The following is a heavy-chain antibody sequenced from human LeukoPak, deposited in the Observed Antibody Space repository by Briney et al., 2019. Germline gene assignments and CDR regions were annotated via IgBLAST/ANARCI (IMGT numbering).Heavy chain of an antibody. V-gene: IGHV3-21*01. D-gene: IGHD3-3*01. CDR1: GFTFSSYS. Sequence: GRSLRLSCAASGFTFSSYSMNWVRQAPGKGLEWVSSISSSSSYIYYADSVKGRFTISRDNAKNSLYLQMNSLRAEDTAVYYCARDKTAYDFWSGYYKSGMDVWGQGTTVTVSS. CDR3: ARDKTAYDFWSGYYKSGMDV. J-gene: IGHJ6*02. CDR2: ISSSSSYI.